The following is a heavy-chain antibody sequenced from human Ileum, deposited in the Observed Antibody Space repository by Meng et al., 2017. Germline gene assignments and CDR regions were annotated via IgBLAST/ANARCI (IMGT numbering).Heavy chain of an antibody. Sequence: GQRGEWCPGLAPPSDTPSLTWPAPCGTISKYYWSWIRQPAGKGLEWIGRIYASVSTNYSPSLETRFTMSVDTSKSKFSLKLTSITAADTAVYYCVRDGSSSSGGTLWGRGTLVTVSS. V-gene: IGHV4-4*07. D-gene: IGHD2-2*01. J-gene: IGHJ2*01. CDR2: IYASVST. CDR1: CGTISKYY. CDR3: VRDGSSSSGGTL.